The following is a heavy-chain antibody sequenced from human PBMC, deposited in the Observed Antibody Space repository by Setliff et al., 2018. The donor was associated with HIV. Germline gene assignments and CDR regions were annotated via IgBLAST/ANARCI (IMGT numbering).Heavy chain of an antibody. CDR1: GGSISSGSYY. CDR2: IYHSGST. J-gene: IGHJ4*02. CDR3: ARQAIFGYYDSSGYIFFPGLPDY. D-gene: IGHD3-22*01. V-gene: IGHV4-39*01. Sequence: SETLSLTCTVSGGSISSGSYYWGWIRQPPGKGLEWIGSIYHSGSTYYNPSLQSRVTISVDTSKNLFSLRLSSVTASDTAVYYCARQAIFGYYDSSGYIFFPGLPDYWGQGTLVTVSS.